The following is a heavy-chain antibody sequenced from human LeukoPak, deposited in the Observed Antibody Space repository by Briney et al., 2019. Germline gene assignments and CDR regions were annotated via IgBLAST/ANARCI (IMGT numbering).Heavy chain of an antibody. Sequence: GESLKISCKGSGYSFTKYWIGWVRQMPGKGLEWMGIIYPGDPDTTYSPSFQGQVTISADKSISTAYLQWSSLRASDTAIYYCARRRGVTATLNYFDYWGRGTLVTVSS. CDR2: IYPGDPDT. J-gene: IGHJ4*02. CDR1: GYSFTKYW. D-gene: IGHD2-21*02. CDR3: ARRRGVTATLNYFDY. V-gene: IGHV5-51*01.